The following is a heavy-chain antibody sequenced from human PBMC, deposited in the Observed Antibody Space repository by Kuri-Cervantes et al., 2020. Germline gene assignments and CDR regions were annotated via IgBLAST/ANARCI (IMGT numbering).Heavy chain of an antibody. Sequence: GGSLRLSCAASGFTFSSYGMHWVRQAPGKGLEWVAVISYDGSNKYYADSVKGRFTISRDNSKNTLYLQMNSLRAEDTAVYYCARSGYSGYDFEGTYYYYYMDVWGKGTTVTVSS. D-gene: IGHD5-12*01. J-gene: IGHJ6*03. CDR1: GFTFSSYG. CDR2: ISYDGSNK. V-gene: IGHV3-30*03. CDR3: ARSGYSGYDFEGTYYYYYMDV.